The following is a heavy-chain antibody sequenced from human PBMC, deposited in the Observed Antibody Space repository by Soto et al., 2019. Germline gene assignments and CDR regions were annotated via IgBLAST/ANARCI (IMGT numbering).Heavy chain of an antibody. CDR3: AKEMVSVTTFYYCGVDV. Sequence: GGSLRLSCAASGFTIDTYAMTWVRQAPGEGLEWVSGISSSDGSTNYADSVKGRFTISRDNSKNTLYLQMNSLRAEDTAVYYCAKEMVSVTTFYYCGVDVWGQGTTVTVSS. V-gene: IGHV3-23*01. CDR2: ISSSDGST. J-gene: IGHJ6*02. D-gene: IGHD4-17*01. CDR1: GFTIDTYA.